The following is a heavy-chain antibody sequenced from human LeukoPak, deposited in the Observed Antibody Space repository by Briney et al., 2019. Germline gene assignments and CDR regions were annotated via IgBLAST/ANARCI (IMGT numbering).Heavy chain of an antibody. J-gene: IGHJ5*02. Sequence: SETLSLTCAVYGGSFSGYYWSWIRQPPGKGLEGIGEINHSGSTNYNPSLKSRVTISVDTSKNQFSLKLSSVTAADTAVYYCARGRGVRGDDNWFDPWGQGTLVTVSS. D-gene: IGHD3-10*01. V-gene: IGHV4-34*01. CDR1: GGSFSGYY. CDR2: INHSGST. CDR3: ARGRGVRGDDNWFDP.